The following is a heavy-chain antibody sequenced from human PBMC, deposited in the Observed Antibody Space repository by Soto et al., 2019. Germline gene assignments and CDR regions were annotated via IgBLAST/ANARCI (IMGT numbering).Heavy chain of an antibody. CDR2: ISGSGGNT. J-gene: IGHJ6*02. CDR1: GFTFSSYA. V-gene: IGHV3-23*01. Sequence: EVQLLESGGGLVQPGGSLRLSCAASGFTFSSYAMSWVRQAPGKGLEWVSAISGSGGNTYYADSVKGRFTISRDNSKNTLYVQLNSVRAEDTAVYYGAKFSRYCSRQDWMDVWGQGTPVTASS. CDR3: AKFSRYCSRQDWMDV. D-gene: IGHD2-15*01.